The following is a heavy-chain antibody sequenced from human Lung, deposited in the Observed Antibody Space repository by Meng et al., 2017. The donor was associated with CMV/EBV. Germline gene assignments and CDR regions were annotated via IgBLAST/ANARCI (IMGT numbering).Heavy chain of an antibody. CDR1: GFTFSSYW. V-gene: IGHV3-74*01. Sequence: GGSLRLSCAASGFTFSSYWMHWVRQAPGKGLVWVSRINSDGSSTSYADSVKGRFTISRDNAKNTLYLQMNSLRAEDTAVYYCARGEDIVVENWFDPWGRGTLVTVSS. CDR2: INSDGSST. CDR3: ARGEDIVVENWFDP. J-gene: IGHJ5*02. D-gene: IGHD2-15*01.